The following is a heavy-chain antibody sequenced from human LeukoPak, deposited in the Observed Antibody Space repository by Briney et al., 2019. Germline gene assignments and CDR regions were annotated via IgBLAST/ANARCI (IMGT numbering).Heavy chain of an antibody. CDR3: ARSPTETTRVVDP. CDR2: ISSSGSTI. J-gene: IGHJ5*02. CDR1: GFTFSSYE. D-gene: IGHD4-17*01. Sequence: GGSLRLSCAASGFTFSSYEMNWVRQAPGKGLEWVSYISSSGSTIYYADSVKGRFTISRDNAKNSLFLQINSLRAEDTAVYYCARSPTETTRVVDPWGQGTLVTVSS. V-gene: IGHV3-48*03.